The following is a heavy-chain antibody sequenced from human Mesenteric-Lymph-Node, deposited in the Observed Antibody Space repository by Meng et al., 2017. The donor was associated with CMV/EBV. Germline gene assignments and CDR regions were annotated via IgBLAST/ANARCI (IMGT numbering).Heavy chain of an antibody. CDR1: GFTFSNYW. CDR3: ARDEG. Sequence: GESLKISCAASGFTFSNYWMSWVRQGPGKGMEWVANIKPDGTEQHYADSVKGRFTISRDNAKKQVYLQMSSLRVEDTGVYYCARDEGRGQGTLVTVSS. J-gene: IGHJ4*02. CDR2: IKPDGTEQ. V-gene: IGHV3-7*01.